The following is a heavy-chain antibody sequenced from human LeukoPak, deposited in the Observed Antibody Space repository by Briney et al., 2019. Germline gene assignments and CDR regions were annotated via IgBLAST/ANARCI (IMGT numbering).Heavy chain of an antibody. CDR3: ARGYSTGTPFFDY. CDR1: GFTVSSNY. J-gene: IGHJ4*02. D-gene: IGHD2-8*02. Sequence: GSLRLSCAASGFTVSSNYMSWVRQSPGKGLEWIGSNYYNGSTYYNPSFKSRVTIHVDMSENQFSLRLNSVTAADTAVYYCARGYSTGTPFFDYWGQGILVTVSS. V-gene: IGHV4-59*05. CDR2: NYYNGST.